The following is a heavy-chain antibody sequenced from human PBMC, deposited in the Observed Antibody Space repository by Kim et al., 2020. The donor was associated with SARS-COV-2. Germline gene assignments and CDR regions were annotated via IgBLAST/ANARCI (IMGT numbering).Heavy chain of an antibody. J-gene: IGHJ4*02. CDR3: ARYGVVDIGYTAMGTGYFDY. CDR1: GGTFSSYA. Sequence: SVKVSCKASGGTFSSYAISWVRQAPGQGLEWMGRIIPILGIANYAQKFQGRVTITADKSTSTAYMELSSLRSEDTAVYYCARYGVVDIGYTAMGTGYFDYWGQGTLVTVSS. CDR2: IIPILGIA. V-gene: IGHV1-69*04. D-gene: IGHD5-18*01.